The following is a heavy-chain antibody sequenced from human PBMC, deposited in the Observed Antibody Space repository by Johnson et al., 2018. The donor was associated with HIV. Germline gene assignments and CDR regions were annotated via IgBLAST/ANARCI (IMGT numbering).Heavy chain of an antibody. J-gene: IGHJ3*02. CDR2: VRYDGSNK. V-gene: IGHV3-30*02. CDR3: AKIAAAGTYDAFDI. Sequence: QVQLVESGGGLIQPGGSLRLSCAASGFTFSSYAMHWVRQSPGKGLEWVAFVRYDGSNKYYADSVKGRFTISRDNSKNTLYLQMNSLRAEDTAVYYCAKIAAAGTYDAFDIWGQGTMVTVSS. CDR1: GFTFSSYA. D-gene: IGHD6-13*01.